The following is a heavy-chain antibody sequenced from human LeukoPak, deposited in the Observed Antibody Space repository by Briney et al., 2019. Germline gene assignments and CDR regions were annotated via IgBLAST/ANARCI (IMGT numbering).Heavy chain of an antibody. Sequence: ASVKVSCKASGYTFTGYYMHWVRQAPGQGLEWMGWINPNSGGTNYAQKFQGRVTMTRDTSISTAYMELSRLRSDDTAVYYCARGDGYNIRYYFDCWGQGTLVTVSS. D-gene: IGHD5-24*01. CDR1: GYTFTGYY. J-gene: IGHJ4*02. V-gene: IGHV1-2*02. CDR2: INPNSGGT. CDR3: ARGDGYNIRYYFDC.